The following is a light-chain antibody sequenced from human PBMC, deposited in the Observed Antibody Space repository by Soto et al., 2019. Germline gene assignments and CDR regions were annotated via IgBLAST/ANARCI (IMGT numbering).Light chain of an antibody. J-gene: IGKJ5*01. Sequence: EVVVTQSPLSLHVTLGQPASSSCRANNSLVHSDGCAYFSCCQQSPGRAPRHLIYKVSNRDSGVPARFIFSGSGPEFARKSRRLESEDVGGYSCLKGTHWPLTFGQGTRLEI. V-gene: IGKV2-30*02. CDR1: NSLVHSDGCAY. CDR2: KVS. CDR3: LKGTHWPLT.